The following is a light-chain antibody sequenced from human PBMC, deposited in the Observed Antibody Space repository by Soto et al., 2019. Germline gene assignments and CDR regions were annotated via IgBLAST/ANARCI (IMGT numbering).Light chain of an antibody. J-gene: IGKJ4*01. CDR2: AAS. CDR3: QQYNDWPLS. V-gene: IGKV3-15*01. CDR1: QSISSN. Sequence: EIVMTQSPATLSVFPGERVTLSCRASQSISSNLAWYPQKPGQAPRLLIYAASTRATGIPARFSGSGSGTEFTLTISSLQSEYFAVYFCQQYNDWPLSFGGGTKVEIK.